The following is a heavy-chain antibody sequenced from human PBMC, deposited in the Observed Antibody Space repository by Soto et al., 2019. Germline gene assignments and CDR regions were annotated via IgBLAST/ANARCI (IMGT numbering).Heavy chain of an antibody. J-gene: IGHJ4*02. Sequence: QPGGSLRLSCLVSGFNVSSSYMSWVRQAPGKGLEWVSIIYSGGSKYYADSVEGRVTISRHKSENTLYLQMNSLRAEDTVVYYCARANYYGSGSYPFDFWGRGTLVTVSS. CDR3: ARANYYGSGSYPFDF. V-gene: IGHV3-53*04. CDR1: GFNVSSSY. CDR2: IYSGGSK. D-gene: IGHD3-10*01.